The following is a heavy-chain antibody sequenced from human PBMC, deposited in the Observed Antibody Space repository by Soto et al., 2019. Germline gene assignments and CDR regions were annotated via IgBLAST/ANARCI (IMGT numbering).Heavy chain of an antibody. Sequence: GASVKVSCKASGYTFTSYDINWVRQATGQGLEWMGWMNPNSGNTGYAQKFQGRVTMTRNTSISTAYMELSSLRSEDTAVYYCARGQYYGSGSRYAFDIWGQGTMVTVSS. CDR2: MNPNSGNT. CDR3: ARGQYYGSGSRYAFDI. D-gene: IGHD3-10*01. J-gene: IGHJ3*02. CDR1: GYTFTSYD. V-gene: IGHV1-8*01.